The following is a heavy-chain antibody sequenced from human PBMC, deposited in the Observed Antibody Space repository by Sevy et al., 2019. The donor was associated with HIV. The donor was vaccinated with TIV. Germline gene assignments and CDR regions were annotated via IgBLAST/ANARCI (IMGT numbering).Heavy chain of an antibody. Sequence: GGSLRLSCAASGFTFDDYGMSWVRQAPGKGLEWVSGINWNGGSTGYADSVKGRFTISRDNAKNSLYLQMNSLRAEDTALYYCARAVAYYYDSSGYINAFDIWGQGTMVTVSS. CDR2: INWNGGST. CDR1: GFTFDDYG. D-gene: IGHD3-22*01. J-gene: IGHJ3*02. V-gene: IGHV3-20*04. CDR3: ARAVAYYYDSSGYINAFDI.